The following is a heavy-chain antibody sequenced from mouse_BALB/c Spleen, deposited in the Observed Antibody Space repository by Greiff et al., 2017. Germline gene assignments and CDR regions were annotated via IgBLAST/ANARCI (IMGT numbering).Heavy chain of an antibody. Sequence: EVKLVESGGGLVKPGGSLKLSCAASGFAFSSYDMSWVRQTPEKRLEWVAYISSGGGSTYYPDTVKGRFTISRDNAKNTLYLQMSSLKSEDTAMYYCARHEDYYGSSPYYYAMDYWGSRNLSHRLL. CDR2: ISSGGGST. J-gene: IGHJ4*01. D-gene: IGHD1-1*01. CDR1: GFAFSSYD. CDR3: ARHEDYYGSSPYYYAMDY. V-gene: IGHV5-12-1*01.